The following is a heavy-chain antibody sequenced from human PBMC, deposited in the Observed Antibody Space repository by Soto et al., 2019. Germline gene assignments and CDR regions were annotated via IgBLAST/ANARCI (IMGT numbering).Heavy chain of an antibody. Sequence: ASVKVSCKASVYTFTGYYMHWVRQAPGQGLEWMGWINPNSGGTNYAQKFQGWVTMTRDTSISTAYMELSRLRSDDTAVYYCARGMGTFYYYYMDVWGKGTTVTVSS. J-gene: IGHJ6*03. CDR2: INPNSGGT. CDR3: ARGMGTFYYYYMDV. D-gene: IGHD7-27*01. CDR1: VYTFTGYY. V-gene: IGHV1-2*04.